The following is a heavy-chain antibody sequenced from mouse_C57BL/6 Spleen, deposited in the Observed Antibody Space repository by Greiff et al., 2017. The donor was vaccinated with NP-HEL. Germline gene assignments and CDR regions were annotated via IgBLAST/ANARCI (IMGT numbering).Heavy chain of an antibody. Sequence: QVQLKESGPGLVQPSQSLSITCTVSGFSLTSYGVHWVRQSPGKGLEWLGVIWSGGSTDYNAAFMSRLSITKDNSKSQVFFKMNSLQADDTAIYYCAKNYGSSFHWYFDVWGTGTTVTVSS. J-gene: IGHJ1*03. CDR2: IWSGGST. V-gene: IGHV2-5*01. CDR1: GFSLTSYG. D-gene: IGHD1-1*01. CDR3: AKNYGSSFHWYFDV.